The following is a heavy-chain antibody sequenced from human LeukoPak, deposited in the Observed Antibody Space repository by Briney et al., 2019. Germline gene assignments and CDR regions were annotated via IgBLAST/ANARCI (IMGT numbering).Heavy chain of an antibody. J-gene: IGHJ4*02. CDR2: IYTSGST. Sequence: SETLSLTCTVSGGSISSGSDYWSWIRQPAGKGLEWIGRIYTSGSTNYNPSLKSRVTISVDTSKNQFSLKLSSVTAADTAVYYCARDSGYYDSSGYYYWGQGTLVTVSS. V-gene: IGHV4-61*02. D-gene: IGHD3-22*01. CDR3: ARDSGYYDSSGYYY. CDR1: GGSISSGSDY.